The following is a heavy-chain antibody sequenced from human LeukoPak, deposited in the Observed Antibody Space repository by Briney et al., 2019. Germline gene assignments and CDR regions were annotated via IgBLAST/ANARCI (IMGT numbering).Heavy chain of an antibody. J-gene: IGHJ5*02. CDR2: ISSSGSTI. CDR1: GFTFSDYY. CDR3: ARDVVVTVGNWFDP. Sequence: GGSLRLSCAASGFTFSDYYMSWIRQAPGKGLEWVSYISSSGSTIYYADSVKCRFTISRDNAKNSLYLQMNSLRAEDTAVYYCARDVVVTVGNWFDPWGQGTLVTVSS. D-gene: IGHD2-21*02. V-gene: IGHV3-11*01.